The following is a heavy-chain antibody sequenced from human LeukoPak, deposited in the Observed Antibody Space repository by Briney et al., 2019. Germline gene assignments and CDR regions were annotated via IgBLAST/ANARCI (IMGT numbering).Heavy chain of an antibody. J-gene: IGHJ3*02. CDR3: ARRTMVGAFDI. V-gene: IGHV1-3*01. D-gene: IGHD4/OR15-4a*01. Sequence: KFQGRVTITRDTSASTAYMELSSLRSEDTAVYYCARRTMVGAFDIWGQGTMVTVSS.